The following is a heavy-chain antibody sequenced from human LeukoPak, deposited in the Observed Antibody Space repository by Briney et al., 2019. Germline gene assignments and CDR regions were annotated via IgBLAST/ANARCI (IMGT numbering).Heavy chain of an antibody. J-gene: IGHJ4*02. CDR1: GGSFSGYY. CDR2: INHSGST. CDR3: ARARLYCSSTSCLWSGYFLRSLNDY. Sequence: PSETLSLTCAVYGGSFSGYYWSWIRQPPGKGLEWIGEINHSGSTNYNPSLKSRVTISVDTSKNQFSLKLRSVTAADTAVYYCARARLYCSSTSCLWSGYFLRSLNDYWGQGTLVTVSS. V-gene: IGHV4-34*01. D-gene: IGHD2-2*01.